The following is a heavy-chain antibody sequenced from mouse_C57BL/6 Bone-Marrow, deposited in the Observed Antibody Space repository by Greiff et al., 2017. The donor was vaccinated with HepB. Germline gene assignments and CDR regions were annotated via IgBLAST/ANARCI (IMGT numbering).Heavy chain of an antibody. CDR3: ARDGDHFGAY. V-gene: IGHV1-22*01. CDR2: INPNNGGT. J-gene: IGHJ3*01. Sequence: DVQLQESGPELVKPGASVKMSCKASGYTFTDYNMHWVKQSHGKSLEWIGYINPNNGGTSYNQKFKGKATLTVNKSSSTAYMELRSLTSEDSAVYYCARDGDHFGAYWGQGTLVTVSA. CDR1: GYTFTDYN. D-gene: IGHD1-2*01.